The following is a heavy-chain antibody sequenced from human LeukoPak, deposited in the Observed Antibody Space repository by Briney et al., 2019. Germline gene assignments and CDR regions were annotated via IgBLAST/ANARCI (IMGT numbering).Heavy chain of an antibody. J-gene: IGHJ6*02. CDR2: TSNDGSNK. Sequence: PGGSLRLSCAASGFTFSSSAMYWVRQAPGKGLEWVAVTSNDGSNKYYADSVKGRFTISRDNSKNTLYLQMKSLRAEDTAVYYCARDSRGYCSGGSCYYYGMDVWGQGTTVTVSS. V-gene: IGHV3-30-3*01. CDR3: ARDSRGYCSGGSCYYYGMDV. D-gene: IGHD2-15*01. CDR1: GFTFSSSA.